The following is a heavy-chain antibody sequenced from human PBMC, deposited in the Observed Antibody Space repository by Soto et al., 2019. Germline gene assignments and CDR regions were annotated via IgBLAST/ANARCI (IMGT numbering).Heavy chain of an antibody. CDR2: MNPNSGNT. V-gene: IGHV1-8*01. CDR1: GYTFTSYD. CDR3: ARWGYSTNGVCSNSYFYYYMDV. D-gene: IGHD2-8*01. J-gene: IGHJ6*03. Sequence: ASVKVSCKASGYTFTSYDINWVRQATGQGLEWMGWMNPNSGNTGYAQKFQGRVTMTRNTSISTAYMELSSLRSEDTAVYYCARWGYSTNGVCSNSYFYYYMDVWGKGTTVTVPS.